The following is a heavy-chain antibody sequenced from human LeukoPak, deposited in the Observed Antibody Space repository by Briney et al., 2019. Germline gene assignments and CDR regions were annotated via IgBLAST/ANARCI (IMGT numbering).Heavy chain of an antibody. J-gene: IGHJ4*02. V-gene: IGHV4-30-2*01. CDR2: INHSGST. D-gene: IGHD3-22*01. CDR1: GGSISSGGYS. Sequence: KASQTLSLTCTVSGGSISSGGYSWSWIRQHPGKGLEWIGEINHSGSTNYNPSLKSRVTISVDTSKNQFSLKLSSVTAADTAVYYCARVQRGDYYDSSGYYFSFLYYFDYWGQGTLVTVSS. CDR3: ARVQRGDYYDSSGYYFSFLYYFDY.